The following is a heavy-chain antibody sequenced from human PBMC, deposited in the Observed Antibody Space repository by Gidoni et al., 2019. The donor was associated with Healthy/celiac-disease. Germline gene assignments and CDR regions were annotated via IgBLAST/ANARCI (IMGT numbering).Heavy chain of an antibody. CDR1: GGSISSYY. CDR3: AGFRRITIPMDV. CDR2: IYYSGST. Sequence: QVQLQESGPGLVKPSETLSLTCTVPGGSISSYYWSWIRQPPGKGLEWIGYIYYSGSTNYNPSLKSRVTISVDTPKNQFSLKLSSVTAADTAVYYCAGFRRITIPMDVWGQGTTVTVSS. V-gene: IGHV4-59*01. J-gene: IGHJ6*02. D-gene: IGHD3-9*01.